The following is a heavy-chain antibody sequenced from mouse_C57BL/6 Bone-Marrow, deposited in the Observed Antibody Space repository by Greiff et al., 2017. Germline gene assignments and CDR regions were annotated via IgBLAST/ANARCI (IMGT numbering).Heavy chain of an antibody. V-gene: IGHV1-42*01. CDR1: GYSFTGYY. CDR2: INPSTGGT. J-gene: IGHJ4*01. Sequence: VQLKESGPELVKPGASVKISCKASGYSFTGYYMNWVKQSPEKSLEWIGEINPSTGGTTYNQKFQAKATLPVDKSSSTAYMQLKSLTSEDSAVYYCARWYREGYYYAIDYWGQGTSVTVSS. D-gene: IGHD1-1*02. CDR3: ARWYREGYYYAIDY.